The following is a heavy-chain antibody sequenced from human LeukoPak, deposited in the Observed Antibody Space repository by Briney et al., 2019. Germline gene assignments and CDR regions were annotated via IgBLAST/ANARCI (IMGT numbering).Heavy chain of an antibody. CDR1: GGSFSGYY. J-gene: IGHJ4*02. D-gene: IGHD6-19*01. CDR2: INHSGST. CDR3: ARSQRWIAVAGRGGRVDY. V-gene: IGHV4-34*01. Sequence: SETLSLTCAVYGGSFSGYYWSWIRQPPGKGLEWIGEINHSGSTNYNPSLKSRVTILVDTSKNQFSLKLSSVTAADTAVYYCARSQRWIAVAGRGGRVDYWGQGTLVTVSS.